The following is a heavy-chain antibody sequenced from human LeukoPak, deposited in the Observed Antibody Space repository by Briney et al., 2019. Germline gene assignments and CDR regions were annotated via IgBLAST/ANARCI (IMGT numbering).Heavy chain of an antibody. CDR2: ISGSGGST. CDR1: GFTFSSYA. Sequence: GGSLRLSCAASGFTFSSYAISWVRQAPGKGLEWVSAISGSGGSTYYADSVKGRFTISRDNSKNALYLQMNSLRAEDTAVYYCAKDQNLATVVTDGTGYWGEGTLVTVSS. CDR3: AKDQNLATVVTDGTGY. J-gene: IGHJ4*02. D-gene: IGHD4-23*01. V-gene: IGHV3-23*01.